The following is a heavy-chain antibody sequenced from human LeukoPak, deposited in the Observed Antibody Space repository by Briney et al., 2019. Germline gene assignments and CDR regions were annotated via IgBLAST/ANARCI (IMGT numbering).Heavy chain of an antibody. J-gene: IGHJ4*02. CDR3: ARHGSGSSFDY. Sequence: GGSLRLSCAASGFISSDYYMSWIRQAPGKGLEWISYITSSSTTYTNYAGSVKGRFTISRDNAKNSMYLQMNSLRSDDTAVYYCARHGSGSSFDYWGQGPLVTVSS. CDR2: ITSSSTTYT. V-gene: IGHV3-11*03. CDR1: GFISSDYY. D-gene: IGHD5-12*01.